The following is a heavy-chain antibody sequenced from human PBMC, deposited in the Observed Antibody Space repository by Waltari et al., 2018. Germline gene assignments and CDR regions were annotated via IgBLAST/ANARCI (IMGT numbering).Heavy chain of an antibody. J-gene: IGHJ4*02. V-gene: IGHV1-69-2*01. CDR3: ATEFYSSSWYYFDY. CDR1: GYTFPHYY. Sequence: VQLVQSGAEVKKPGSSVKVSCKASGYTFPHYYLHWVQHAPGKGLEWMGRVDPEDGETIYAEKFQGRVTITADTSTDTAYMELSSLRSEDTAVYYCATEFYSSSWYYFDYWGQGTLVTVSS. CDR2: VDPEDGET. D-gene: IGHD6-13*01.